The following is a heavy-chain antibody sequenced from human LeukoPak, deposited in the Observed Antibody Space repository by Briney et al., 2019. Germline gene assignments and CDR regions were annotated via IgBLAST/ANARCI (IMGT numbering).Heavy chain of an antibody. D-gene: IGHD1-26*01. Sequence: SETLSLTCTVSGGSISSYYWSWIRQPPGKGLEWIGYIYYSGSTNYNPSLKSRVTISVDTSKNQFSLKLSSVTAADPAVYYCARGSSGIVGATPHYYFDYWGQGTLVTVSS. J-gene: IGHJ4*02. CDR3: ARGSSGIVGATPHYYFDY. CDR2: IYYSGST. CDR1: GGSISSYY. V-gene: IGHV4-59*01.